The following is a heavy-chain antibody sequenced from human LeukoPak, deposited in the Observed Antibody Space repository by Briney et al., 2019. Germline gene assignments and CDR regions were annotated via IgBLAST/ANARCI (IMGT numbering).Heavy chain of an antibody. CDR3: ARRKDMDV. V-gene: IGHV3-7*01. Sequence: PGGSLRLSCAASGFTFSSYSMNWVRQAPGKGLEWVANIKQDGSEKYYVDSVKGRFTISRDNAKNSLYLQMNSLRAEDTAVYYCARRKDMDVWGKGTTVTVSS. CDR1: GFTFSSYS. CDR2: IKQDGSEK. J-gene: IGHJ6*03.